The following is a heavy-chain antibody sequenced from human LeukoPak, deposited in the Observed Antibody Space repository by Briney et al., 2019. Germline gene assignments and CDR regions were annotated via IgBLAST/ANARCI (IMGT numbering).Heavy chain of an antibody. CDR3: AKGGATVLTGLDY. D-gene: IGHD4-4*01. V-gene: IGHV3-33*06. J-gene: IGHJ4*02. CDR2: IWYDGSNK. Sequence: PGRSLRLSCAASGFTFSSYGMHWVRQAPGKGLEWVAVIWYDGSNKYYADSVKGRFTISRDNSKNTLYLQMNSLRAEDTAVYYCAKGGATVLTGLDYWGQGILVTVSS. CDR1: GFTFSSYG.